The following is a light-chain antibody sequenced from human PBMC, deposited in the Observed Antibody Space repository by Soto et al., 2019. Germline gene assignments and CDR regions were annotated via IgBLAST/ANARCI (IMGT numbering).Light chain of an antibody. CDR1: SSDVGNYNY. J-gene: IGLJ1*01. CDR2: NDN. V-gene: IGLV2-14*01. CDR3: SSFTSSTTYV. Sequence: QSVLTQSASVSGSPGQSITISCTGTSSDVGNYNYVSWYQQHPGEVPKLIIFNDNSRPSGVSNRFSGSKSGNTASLTISGLQAEDEADYYCSSFTSSTTYVFGTGTKVTVL.